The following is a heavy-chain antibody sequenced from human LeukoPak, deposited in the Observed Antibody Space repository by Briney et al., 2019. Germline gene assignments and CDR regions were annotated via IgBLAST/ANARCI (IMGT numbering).Heavy chain of an antibody. D-gene: IGHD2-2*01. J-gene: IGHJ3*02. CDR3: AREQEVPAAAWRDAFDI. CDR2: IYYSGST. V-gene: IGHV4-39*07. CDR1: GGSISSSSYY. Sequence: PSETLSLTCTVSGGSISSSSYYWGWIRQPPGKGLEWIGSIYYSGSTYYNPSLKSRVTISVDTSKNQFSLKLSSVTAADTAVYYCAREQEVPAAAWRDAFDIWGQGTMVTVSS.